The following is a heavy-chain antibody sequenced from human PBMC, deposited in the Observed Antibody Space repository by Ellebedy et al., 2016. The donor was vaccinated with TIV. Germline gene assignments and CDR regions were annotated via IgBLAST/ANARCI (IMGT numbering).Heavy chain of an antibody. D-gene: IGHD5-18*01. CDR2: IYTTGLI. J-gene: IGHJ4*02. Sequence: GESLKISCAASGFTVSSSSLTWVRQAPGKGLQWVSIIYTTGLITYADSVRGRLTISRDSSENTLYLQMNRLRADDTAVYYCAKDYTAYSNDVWGQGTLVTVSS. V-gene: IGHV3-53*01. CDR3: AKDYTAYSNDV. CDR1: GFTVSSSS.